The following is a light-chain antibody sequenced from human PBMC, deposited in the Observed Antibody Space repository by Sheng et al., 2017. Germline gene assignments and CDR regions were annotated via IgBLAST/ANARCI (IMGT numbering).Light chain of an antibody. CDR3: QSYASNIRV. CDR1: SGS. CDR2: EDY. V-gene: IGLV6-57*01. J-gene: IGLJ3*02. Sequence: NFILTQPHSVSESPGKTVTISCTRSSGSSPITVIYEDYERPSGVPDRFSGSIDSSSNSASLTISGLKTDDEADYYCQSYASNIRVFGGGTKLTVL.